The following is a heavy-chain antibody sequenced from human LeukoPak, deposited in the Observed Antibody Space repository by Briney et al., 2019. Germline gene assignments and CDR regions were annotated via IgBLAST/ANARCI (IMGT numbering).Heavy chain of an antibody. D-gene: IGHD6-13*01. CDR1: GGSISSYY. V-gene: IGHV4-59*01. CDR3: ARFQSSSSWDYYYGLDV. Sequence: SETLSLTCTVSGGSISSYYWSWIRQPPRKGLEGIGYIYNSGSTNYNPSLKSRVTISVDTSKNQVSLKLSSVTAADTAVYYCARFQSSSSWDYYYGLDVWGQGTTVTVSS. CDR2: IYNSGST. J-gene: IGHJ6*02.